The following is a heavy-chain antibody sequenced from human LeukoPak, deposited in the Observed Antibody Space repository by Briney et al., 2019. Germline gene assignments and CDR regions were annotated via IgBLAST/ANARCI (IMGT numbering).Heavy chain of an antibody. Sequence: SVKVSCKTSGFTLSNSAVQWVRQARGQRLEWIGWIVVGSSNTDYTQKFQERVTITRDMSTGTAYMELTSLTSEDTAVYYCAARPGGYASFDIWGQGTMVTVSS. CDR1: GFTLSNSA. CDR3: AARPGGYASFDI. V-gene: IGHV1-58*01. CDR2: IVVGSSNT. J-gene: IGHJ3*02. D-gene: IGHD3-16*01.